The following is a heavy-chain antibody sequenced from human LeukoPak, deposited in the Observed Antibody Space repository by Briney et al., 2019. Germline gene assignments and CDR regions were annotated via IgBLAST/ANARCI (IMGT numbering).Heavy chain of an antibody. V-gene: IGHV3-9*01. CDR1: GFTFDDYA. Sequence: GGSLRLSCAASGFTFDDYAMHWVRQAPGKGLEWVSGISWNSGSIGYADSVKGRFTISRDNAKNSLYLQMNSLRAEDTALYYCAKENYYDSSGYLDYWGRGTLVTVSS. CDR3: AKENYYDSSGYLDY. CDR2: ISWNSGSI. D-gene: IGHD3-22*01. J-gene: IGHJ4*02.